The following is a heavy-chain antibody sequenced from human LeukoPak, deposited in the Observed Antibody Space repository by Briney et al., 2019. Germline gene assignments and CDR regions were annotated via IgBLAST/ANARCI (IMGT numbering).Heavy chain of an antibody. CDR2: ISGSGGST. CDR3: ARERHMVRGVIIY. Sequence: PGGSLRLSCAASGLTFSNYAMSWVRQAPGKGLGWVSAISGSGGSTCYADSVKGRFTISRDNSKNTLYLQMNSLRAEDTAVYYCARERHMVRGVIIYWGQGTLVTVSS. CDR1: GLTFSNYA. D-gene: IGHD3-10*01. J-gene: IGHJ4*02. V-gene: IGHV3-23*01.